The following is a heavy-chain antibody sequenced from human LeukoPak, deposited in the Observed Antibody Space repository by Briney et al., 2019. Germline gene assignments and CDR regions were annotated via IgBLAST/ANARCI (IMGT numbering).Heavy chain of an antibody. Sequence: SETLSLTCTVSGGSISSYYWSWIRQPPGKGLEWIGYIYYSGSTNYNPSLKRRVTISVDTSKNQFSLKLSSVTAADTAVYYCARHGSFILTGPRRWFDPWGQGTLVTVSS. V-gene: IGHV4-59*08. D-gene: IGHD3-9*01. J-gene: IGHJ5*02. CDR1: GGSISSYY. CDR3: ARHGSFILTGPRRWFDP. CDR2: IYYSGST.